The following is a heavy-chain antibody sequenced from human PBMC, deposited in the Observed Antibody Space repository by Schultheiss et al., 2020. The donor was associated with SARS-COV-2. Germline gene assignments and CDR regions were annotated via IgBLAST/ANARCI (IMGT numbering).Heavy chain of an antibody. D-gene: IGHD2-2*02. V-gene: IGHV4-59*08. CDR1: GGSISSYY. CDR2: IYYSGST. J-gene: IGHJ5*02. Sequence: SQTLSLTCTVSGGSISSYYWSWIRQPPGKGLEWIGYIYYSGSTYYNPSLKSRVTISVDTSKNQFSLKLSSVTAADTAVYYCARLEDCSSTSCYTEDPSNPWGQGTLVTVSS. CDR3: ARLEDCSSTSCYTEDPSNP.